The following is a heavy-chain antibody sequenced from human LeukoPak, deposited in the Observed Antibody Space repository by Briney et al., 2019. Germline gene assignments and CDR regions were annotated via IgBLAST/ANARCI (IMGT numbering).Heavy chain of an antibody. CDR2: ISGSGGST. D-gene: IGHD3-22*01. CDR3: AKDHYYDSSGYSDY. V-gene: IGHV3-23*01. J-gene: IGHJ4*02. CDR1: GFTFSSYA. Sequence: GGSLRLSCAASGFTFSSYAMSWVRQAPGKGLEWVSAISGSGGSTYYADSVKGRFTISRDNSKNTLYLQMNSLRAEDTAVYYCAKDHYYDSSGYSDYWGQGTLVTVSS.